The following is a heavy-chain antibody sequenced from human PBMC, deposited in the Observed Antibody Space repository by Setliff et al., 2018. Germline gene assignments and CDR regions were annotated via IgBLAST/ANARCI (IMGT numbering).Heavy chain of an antibody. CDR3: AREQWLDPPGYYYMDV. CDR1: GGSINSYY. CDR2: IYTSGST. Sequence: LSLTCTVSGGSINSYYWSWIRQPAGKGLEWIGRIYTSGSTNYNPSLKSRITMSIDTSKNQFSLKLSSVTAADTAVYYCAREQWLDPPGYYYMDVWAKGTTVTVSS. J-gene: IGHJ6*03. V-gene: IGHV4-4*07. D-gene: IGHD6-19*01.